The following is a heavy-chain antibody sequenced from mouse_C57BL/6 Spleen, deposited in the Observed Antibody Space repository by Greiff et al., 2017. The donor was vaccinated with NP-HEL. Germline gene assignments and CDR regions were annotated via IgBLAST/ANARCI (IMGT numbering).Heavy chain of an antibody. V-gene: IGHV1-19*01. CDR3: ARSPGTGYAMDY. CDR1: GYTFTDYY. CDR2: INPYNGGT. Sequence: VQLKESGPVLVKPGASVKMSCKASGYTFTDYYMNWVKQSHGKSLEWIGVINPYNGGTSYNQKFKGKATLTVDKSSSTAYMELNSLTSEDSAVYYCARSPGTGYAMDYWGQGTSVTVSS. J-gene: IGHJ4*01. D-gene: IGHD4-1*01.